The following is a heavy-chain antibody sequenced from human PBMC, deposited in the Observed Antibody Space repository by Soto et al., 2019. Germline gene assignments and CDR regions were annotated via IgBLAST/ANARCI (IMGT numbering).Heavy chain of an antibody. CDR1: GGSISSGGYY. CDR2: IYYSGST. CDR3: ARDPIIVGAIYGMDV. J-gene: IGHJ6*02. V-gene: IGHV4-31*03. Sequence: VQLQESGPGLVKPSQTLSLTCTVSGGSISSGGYYWSWIRQHPGKGLEWIGYIYYSGSTYYNPSLKSRVTISVDTSKNQFSLKLSSVTAADTAVYYCARDPIIVGAIYGMDVWGQGTTVTVSS. D-gene: IGHD1-26*01.